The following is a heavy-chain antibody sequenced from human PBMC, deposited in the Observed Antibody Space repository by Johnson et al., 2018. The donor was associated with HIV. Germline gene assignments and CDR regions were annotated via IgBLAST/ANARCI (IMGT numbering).Heavy chain of an antibody. V-gene: IGHV3-30*14. Sequence: QVQLVESGGGVVQPGRSLRLSCAASGFTFSSYAMHWVRQAPGKGLEWVAVISYDGSNKYYADSVMGRFTISRDKAKNTVFLQMNSLRAEDTAVYYCARGSSSGWSGGAFDIWGQGTMVTVSS. J-gene: IGHJ3*02. D-gene: IGHD6-19*01. CDR3: ARGSSSGWSGGAFDI. CDR2: ISYDGSNK. CDR1: GFTFSSYA.